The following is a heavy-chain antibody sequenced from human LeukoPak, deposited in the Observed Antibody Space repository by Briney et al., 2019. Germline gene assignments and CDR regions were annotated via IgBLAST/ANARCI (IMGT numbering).Heavy chain of an antibody. CDR3: ARGKGSGWTFDY. CDR2: INHSGST. D-gene: IGHD6-19*01. J-gene: IGHJ4*02. Sequence: SETLSLTCAVYGGSFSGYYWTWMRQPPGEGLEWIGEINHSGSTNYNPSLKSRVTISVDTSKNQFSLKLSSVTAADTAVYYCARGKGSGWTFDYRGQGTLVTVSS. V-gene: IGHV4-34*01. CDR1: GGSFSGYY.